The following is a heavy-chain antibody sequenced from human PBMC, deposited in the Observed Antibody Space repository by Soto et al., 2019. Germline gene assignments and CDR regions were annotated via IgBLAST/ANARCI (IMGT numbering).Heavy chain of an antibody. CDR3: RSHCRGARCYSAVRLGLYTYDNADV. Sequence: QITLKESGPTLVKPTQTLTLTCTLSGSSLSTSGVGVAWIRQSPGRALEWLALIYWDDDKLYSPSLKNRLTITQDTSRKHVVLTMTNMDPVDTDTYCWRSHCRGARCYSAVRLGLYTYDNADVCSICTAVTITS. CDR1: GSSLSTSGVG. J-gene: IGHJ6*04. V-gene: IGHV2-5*02. D-gene: IGHD2-15*01. CDR2: IYWDDDK.